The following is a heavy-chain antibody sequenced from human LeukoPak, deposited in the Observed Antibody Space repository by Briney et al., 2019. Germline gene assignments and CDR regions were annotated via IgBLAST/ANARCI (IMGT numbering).Heavy chain of an antibody. CDR1: GYSFTGYW. Sequence: GESLKISCKGSGYSFTGYWIGWVRQMPGKGLEWMGIIYPGDSDTRYSPSFQGQVTISADKSISTAYLQWSSLKASDTAMYYCARLGIAAAGTQAFDIWGQGTMVTFSS. CDR3: ARLGIAAAGTQAFDI. J-gene: IGHJ3*02. D-gene: IGHD6-13*01. CDR2: IYPGDSDT. V-gene: IGHV5-51*01.